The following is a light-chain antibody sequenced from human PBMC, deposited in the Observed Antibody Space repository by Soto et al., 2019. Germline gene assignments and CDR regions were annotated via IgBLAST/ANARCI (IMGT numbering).Light chain of an antibody. V-gene: IGKV3D-20*01. Sequence: EIVLTQSPATLSLSPGERATLSCGASQSVSNSYLAWYQHKPGLAPRLLITDASSGAPGIPDRLSGSGSGTEFTLTISRVEAEDFALYYCQQYGTSPWTFGHGTQLEIK. CDR2: DAS. J-gene: IGKJ2*01. CDR1: QSVSNSY. CDR3: QQYGTSPWT.